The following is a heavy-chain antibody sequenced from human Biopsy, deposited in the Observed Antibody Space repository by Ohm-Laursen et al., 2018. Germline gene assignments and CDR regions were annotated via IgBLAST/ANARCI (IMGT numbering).Heavy chain of an antibody. Sequence: SVKVSCKVSGYTFTNYGISCVRQAPGRGLEWLGWINAYIGNTNYAQKLQGRVTMTTDTSTSTAYMELRSLRSDDTALYYCARDRTPYYDFWSGKSFDNWFDPWGQGTLVTVSS. CDR1: GYTFTNYG. J-gene: IGHJ5*02. V-gene: IGHV1-18*01. D-gene: IGHD3-3*01. CDR3: ARDRTPYYDFWSGKSFDNWFDP. CDR2: INAYIGNT.